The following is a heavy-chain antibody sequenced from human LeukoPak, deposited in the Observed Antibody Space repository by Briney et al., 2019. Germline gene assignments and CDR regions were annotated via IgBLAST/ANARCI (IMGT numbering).Heavy chain of an antibody. J-gene: IGHJ4*02. V-gene: IGHV3-9*01. D-gene: IGHD2-8*01. CDR1: GLTFDDYA. CDR3: ASDTEW. CDR2: ISWNSGSI. Sequence: QAGGSLRLSCAASGLTFDDYAMHWVRQAPGKGLEWVSGISWNSGSIGYADSVKGRFNISRDNAKNSLYLQMNSLRAEDTAVYYCASDTEWWGQGTLVTVSS.